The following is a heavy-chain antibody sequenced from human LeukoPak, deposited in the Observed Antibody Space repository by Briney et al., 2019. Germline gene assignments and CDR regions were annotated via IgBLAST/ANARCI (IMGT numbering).Heavy chain of an antibody. CDR2: IYPGDSDT. CDR1: GSRFTSYW. V-gene: IGHV5-51*01. J-gene: IGHJ3*02. D-gene: IGHD3-10*01. Sequence: GESLKISCKGSGSRFTSYWIGWVRRMPGKGLEWMGIIYPGDSDTRYSPSFQGQVTISADKSISTAYLQWSSLKASDTAMYYCARLWFGERDAFDIWGQGTMVTVSS. CDR3: ARLWFGERDAFDI.